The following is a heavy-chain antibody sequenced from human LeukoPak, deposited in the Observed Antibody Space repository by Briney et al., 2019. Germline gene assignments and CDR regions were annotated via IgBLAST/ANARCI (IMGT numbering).Heavy chain of an antibody. CDR1: GFTFSSYA. Sequence: GGSLRLSCAASGFTFSSYAMSWVRQAPGKGLEWVSVISAGGGSGNGGSTYYADSVKGRFTISRDNAKNTLYLQMNSLRAEDTAVYYCAREVVGKDIYFDYWGQGTLVTVSS. J-gene: IGHJ4*02. CDR3: AREVVGKDIYFDY. CDR2: ISAGGGSGNGGST. V-gene: IGHV3-23*01. D-gene: IGHD2-15*01.